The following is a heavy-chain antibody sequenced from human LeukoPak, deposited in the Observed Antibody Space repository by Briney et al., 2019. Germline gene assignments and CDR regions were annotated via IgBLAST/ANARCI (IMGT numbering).Heavy chain of an antibody. CDR1: GYTLTELS. CDR2: FDPEDGET. D-gene: IGHD3-16*02. Sequence: ASVKVSCKVSGYTLTELSMHWVRQVHGKGHERKGGFDPEDGETIYAQKFQGRVTMTEDTSTDTAYMELSSLRSEDTAVYYCATGYDYVWGSYRPYFDYWGQGTLVTVSS. V-gene: IGHV1-24*01. J-gene: IGHJ4*02. CDR3: ATGYDYVWGSYRPYFDY.